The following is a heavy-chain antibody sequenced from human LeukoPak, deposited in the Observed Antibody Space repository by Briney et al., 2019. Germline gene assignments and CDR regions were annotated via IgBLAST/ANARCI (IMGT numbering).Heavy chain of an antibody. CDR2: ISSSSSTI. Sequence: GGSLRLSCAASGFTFSSYSMNWVRQAPGKGLEWVSYISSSSSTIYYAVSVKGRFTISRDNAKNSLYLQMNSLRAEDTAVYYCARSDCSSTSCYDFDYWGQGTLVTVSS. D-gene: IGHD2-2*01. J-gene: IGHJ4*02. V-gene: IGHV3-48*01. CDR3: ARSDCSSTSCYDFDY. CDR1: GFTFSSYS.